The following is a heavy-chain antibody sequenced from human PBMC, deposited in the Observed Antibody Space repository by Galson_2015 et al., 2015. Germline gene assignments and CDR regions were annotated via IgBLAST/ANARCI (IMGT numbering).Heavy chain of an antibody. J-gene: IGHJ1*01. CDR1: GFSLSTRGVG. CDR3: AHSPGYCSGGSCNCAEDFQH. CDR2: IYWADDK. Sequence: PALVTPTQPLTLPCTFSGFSLSTRGVGVGWIRQPPGKALEWLALIYWADDKSYSPSLKSRLTITKDTSKNQGVLTMTNMDPVDTATYYCAHSPGYCSGGSCNCAEDFQHWGQGTLVTVSS. D-gene: IGHD2-15*01. V-gene: IGHV2-5*02.